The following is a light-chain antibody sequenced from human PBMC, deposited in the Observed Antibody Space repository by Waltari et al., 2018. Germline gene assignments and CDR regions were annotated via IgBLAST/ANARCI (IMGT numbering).Light chain of an antibody. Sequence: DIVMTQSPDSLAVSLGERATINCKSSQSVLFSLNNKNYLAWYQQKPGQPPKLLIYWASTRESGVPDRFSGSESGTDFNLTISSLQAEDVAVYYCQQYYIPPLTFGQGTRLEIK. J-gene: IGKJ5*01. CDR1: QSVLFSLNNKNY. CDR2: WAS. CDR3: QQYYIPPLT. V-gene: IGKV4-1*01.